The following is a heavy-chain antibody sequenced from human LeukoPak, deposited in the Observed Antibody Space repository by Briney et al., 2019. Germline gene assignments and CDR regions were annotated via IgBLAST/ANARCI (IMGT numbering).Heavy chain of an antibody. Sequence: GSLRLSCAGSGFTFSLYWMQWVRQAPGKRLEWVANIKQDGSEKYYADSVKGRFSISRDNAKNSLYLQMNSLRVEDTAMYYCARDEDTSGYSDWGQGTLVTVSS. D-gene: IGHD3-22*01. V-gene: IGHV3-7*01. CDR1: GFTFSLYW. J-gene: IGHJ4*02. CDR3: ARDEDTSGYSD. CDR2: IKQDGSEK.